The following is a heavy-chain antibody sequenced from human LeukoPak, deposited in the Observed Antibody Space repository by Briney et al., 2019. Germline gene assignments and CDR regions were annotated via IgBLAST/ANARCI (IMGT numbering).Heavy chain of an antibody. CDR3: ARSSSYDSSGYYSPFDY. J-gene: IGHJ4*02. D-gene: IGHD3-22*01. V-gene: IGHV5-51*01. CDR2: IYPGDSDT. Sequence: GESLKISCKGSGYSFTSYWIGWVRQMPGKGLEWMGIIYPGDSDTRYSPSFQGQVTISADKSISTAYLQWSSLKASDTAMYNCARSSSYDSSGYYSPFDYWGQGTLVTVSS. CDR1: GYSFTSYW.